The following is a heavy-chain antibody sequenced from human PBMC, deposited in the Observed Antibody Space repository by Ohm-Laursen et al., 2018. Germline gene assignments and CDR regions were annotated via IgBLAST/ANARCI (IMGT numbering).Heavy chain of an antibody. V-gene: IGHV1-46*01. Sequence: ATVKISCKASGYTFTNYYMHWVRQAPGQGLEWMGIINTGGGSTSHAQKFQGRLTMTRDTSTSTVYMELSSLRSEDTAMYYCVRDFEWATDVWGQGTLVTVSS. D-gene: IGHD3-3*01. CDR3: VRDFEWATDV. J-gene: IGHJ6*02. CDR1: GYTFTNYY. CDR2: INTGGGST.